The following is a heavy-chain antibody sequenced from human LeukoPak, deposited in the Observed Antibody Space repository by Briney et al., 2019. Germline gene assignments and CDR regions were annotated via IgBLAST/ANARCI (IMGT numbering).Heavy chain of an antibody. CDR1: GDSIRNFY. D-gene: IGHD2-2*01. Sequence: PSETLSLTCSVSGDSIRNFYWSWIRQPPGKGLEWIGYIDYSGTTSYNPSLKSRVTISIDTSKKQFSLRLSSVATADTAVYFCARGLFSTRRESDYWGQGTLVTVSS. J-gene: IGHJ4*02. V-gene: IGHV4-59*01. CDR2: IDYSGTT. CDR3: ARGLFSTRRESDY.